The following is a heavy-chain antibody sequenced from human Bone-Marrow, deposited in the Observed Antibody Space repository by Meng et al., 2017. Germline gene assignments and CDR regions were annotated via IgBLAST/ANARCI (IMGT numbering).Heavy chain of an antibody. CDR2: IYHDGSA. V-gene: IGHV4-4*02. D-gene: IGHD3-16*01. Sequence: QLQCRESGPGLGRPSGPLSATCAASGGAIGSSHWWSWARQSPGKGLEWIGEIYHDGSARHNPSLKSRVTISVDRAKNQFSLTLTSVTAADTAVYYCTRNEYYCLGYWGQGTLVTVSS. CDR1: GGAIGSSHW. CDR3: TRNEYYCLGY. J-gene: IGHJ4*02.